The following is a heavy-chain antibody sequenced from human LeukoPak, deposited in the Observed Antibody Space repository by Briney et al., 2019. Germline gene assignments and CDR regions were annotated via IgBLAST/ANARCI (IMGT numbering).Heavy chain of an antibody. CDR2: ISGNGGGT. CDR3: AKGTKVIVVDNYFDY. Sequence: GGSLRLSCAASGFTFSNYAMRWVRQAPGKGLEWVSAISGNGGGTYYADSVKGRFTISRDNSKNTLYLQMKSLRAEDTAVYYCAKGTKVIVVDNYFDYWGQGTLVTVSS. CDR1: GFTFSNYA. J-gene: IGHJ4*02. D-gene: IGHD3-22*01. V-gene: IGHV3-23*01.